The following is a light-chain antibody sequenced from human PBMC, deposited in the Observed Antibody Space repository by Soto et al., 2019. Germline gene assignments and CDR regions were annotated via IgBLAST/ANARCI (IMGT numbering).Light chain of an antibody. CDR2: AAS. J-gene: IGKJ1*01. Sequence: EIVLTQSPGTLSLSPGERATLSCRASQSVADNYLAWYQQIPGQAPRLLIYAASRRAAGIPDTFSGSGSGTDFTLTITRLEPEDFALYYCQQYGHSPRTFGQGTKVEIK. CDR3: QQYGHSPRT. V-gene: IGKV3-20*01. CDR1: QSVADNY.